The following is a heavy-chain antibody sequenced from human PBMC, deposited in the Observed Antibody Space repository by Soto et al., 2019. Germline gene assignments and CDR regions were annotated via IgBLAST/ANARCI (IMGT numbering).Heavy chain of an antibody. J-gene: IGHJ4*02. D-gene: IGHD3-10*01. CDR3: AKARGGFGELFDY. V-gene: IGHV3-23*01. Sequence: EVQLLESGGGLVQPGGSLRLSCAASGFTFSSYARSWVRQAPGKGLEWVSAISGSGGSTYYADSVKGRFTISRDNSKNTLYLQMNSLRAEDTAVYYCAKARGGFGELFDYWGQGTLVTVSS. CDR2: ISGSGGST. CDR1: GFTFSSYA.